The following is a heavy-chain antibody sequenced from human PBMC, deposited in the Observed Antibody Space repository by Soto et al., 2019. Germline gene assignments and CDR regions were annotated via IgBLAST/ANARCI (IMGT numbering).Heavy chain of an antibody. Sequence: QVQLVQSGAEVKKPGASVKVSCKASGYTFTSYYMHWVRQAPGQGLEWMGIINPSGGSTSYAQKFQGRVTMTRDTSTSTVYMELSSLRSEGTAVYYCARDVLYGGNSQGAFDIWGQGTMVTVSS. V-gene: IGHV1-46*01. J-gene: IGHJ3*02. CDR1: GYTFTSYY. CDR3: ARDVLYGGNSQGAFDI. D-gene: IGHD2-21*02. CDR2: INPSGGST.